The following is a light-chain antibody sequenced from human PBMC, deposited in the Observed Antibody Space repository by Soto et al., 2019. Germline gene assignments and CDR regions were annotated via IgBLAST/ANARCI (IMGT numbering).Light chain of an antibody. CDR3: QQTNTFLPLT. Sequence: DIQMTQSPSSVSASVGDRVTITCRASQGISNWLAWYQQQPGKAPKLLIYAASSLQSGVPSRFSGGGSGTHFTLTISSLQAEDFATYYCQQTNTFLPLTFGGGTKVDIK. V-gene: IGKV1-12*01. J-gene: IGKJ4*01. CDR1: QGISNW. CDR2: AAS.